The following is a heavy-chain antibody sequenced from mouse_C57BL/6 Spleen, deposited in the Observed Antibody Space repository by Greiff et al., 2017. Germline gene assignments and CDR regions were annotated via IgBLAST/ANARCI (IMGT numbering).Heavy chain of an antibody. V-gene: IGHV5-17*01. Sequence: EVMLVESGGGLVKPGGSLKLSCAASGFTFSDYGMPWVRQAPEKGLEWVAYISSGSSTIYYADTVKGRFTISSDNAKNTLFLQMTSLRSGDTAMYYCAVLSYGSSYDFDYWGQGTTLTVSS. CDR3: AVLSYGSSYDFDY. CDR2: ISSGSSTI. J-gene: IGHJ2*01. D-gene: IGHD1-1*01. CDR1: GFTFSDYG.